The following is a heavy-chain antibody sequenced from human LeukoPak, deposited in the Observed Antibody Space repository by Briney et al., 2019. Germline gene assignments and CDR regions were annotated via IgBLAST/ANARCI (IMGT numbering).Heavy chain of an antibody. D-gene: IGHD6-19*01. V-gene: IGHV3-48*03. Sequence: GGSLRLSCAGSGFVFSNYEMNWVRQAPGKGLEWISYISDSGNTIYYADSVKGRFIISRDDAKKSLFLLMNSLRVEDTAVYFCARGLSSGWVRNYFDPWGQGTRVTVSS. J-gene: IGHJ5*02. CDR3: ARGLSSGWVRNYFDP. CDR2: ISDSGNTI. CDR1: GFVFSNYE.